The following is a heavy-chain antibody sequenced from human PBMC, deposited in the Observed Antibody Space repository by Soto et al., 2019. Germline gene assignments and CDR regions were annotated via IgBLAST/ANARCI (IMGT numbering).Heavy chain of an antibody. CDR2: IYYSGST. D-gene: IGHD1-26*01. V-gene: IGHV4-59*01. Sequence: SETLSLTCTVSGGSISSYYWSWIRQPPGKGLEWIGYIYYSGSTNYNPSLKSRVTISVDTSKNQFSLKLSSVTAADTAVYYCAGAFEWELLGGAFDIWGQGTMVTVSS. CDR1: GGSISSYY. CDR3: AGAFEWELLGGAFDI. J-gene: IGHJ3*02.